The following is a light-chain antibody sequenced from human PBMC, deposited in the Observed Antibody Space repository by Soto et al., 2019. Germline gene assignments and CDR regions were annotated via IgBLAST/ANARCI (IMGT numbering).Light chain of an antibody. CDR2: AVS. CDR3: SSYTITNHYV. CDR1: SSDVGGYNY. V-gene: IGLV2-14*01. Sequence: QSALAQPASVSGSPGQSITISCTGTSSDVGGYNYVSWYQHHPGKVPKIIIYAVSNRPSGVSNRFSGSKSGNTASLTISGLQAEDEADYYCSSYTITNHYVFGTGTRAPS. J-gene: IGLJ1*01.